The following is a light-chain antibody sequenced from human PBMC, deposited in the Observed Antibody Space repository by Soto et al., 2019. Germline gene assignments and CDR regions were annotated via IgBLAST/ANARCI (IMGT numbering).Light chain of an antibody. J-gene: IGKJ5*01. V-gene: IGKV3-20*01. CDR3: QQYGSSQIT. Sequence: IVLTQSPGTLSLSPGERATLSCRASQTVSSNYLAWYQQKPGQAPRLLIYVASSRATGIPDTFSGSGSGTDFTLTISRLEPEDFAVYYCQQYGSSQITFGQGTRLEIK. CDR1: QTVSSNY. CDR2: VAS.